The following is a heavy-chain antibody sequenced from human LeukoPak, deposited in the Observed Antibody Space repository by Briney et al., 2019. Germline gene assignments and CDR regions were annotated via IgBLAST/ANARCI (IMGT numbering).Heavy chain of an antibody. Sequence: PSETLSLTCTASGGSISSGGYYWSWIRQHPGKGLEWIGYIYYSGSTYYNPSLKSRVTISVDTSKNQFSLKLSSVTAADTAVYYCAREHYYGSGSYTDYWGQGTLVTVSS. CDR2: IYYSGST. CDR1: GGSISSGGYY. D-gene: IGHD3-10*01. CDR3: AREHYYGSGSYTDY. J-gene: IGHJ4*02. V-gene: IGHV4-31*03.